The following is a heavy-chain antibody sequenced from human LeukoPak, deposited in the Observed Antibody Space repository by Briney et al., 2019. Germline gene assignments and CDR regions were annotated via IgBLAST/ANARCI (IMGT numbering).Heavy chain of an antibody. J-gene: IGHJ4*02. V-gene: IGHV3-64*02. CDR2: INKNGGST. CDR1: GFTFSIYA. CDR3: VRTDYYDSSSYYDDFDY. Sequence: GGSLRLSCAASGFTFSIYAMHWVRQAPGKGLEYVSGINKNGGSTYYADSVKGRFTISRDNSNNTLYLQMGFVRAEDMAVYYCVRTDYYDSSSYYDDFDYWGQGTLVTVSS. D-gene: IGHD3-22*01.